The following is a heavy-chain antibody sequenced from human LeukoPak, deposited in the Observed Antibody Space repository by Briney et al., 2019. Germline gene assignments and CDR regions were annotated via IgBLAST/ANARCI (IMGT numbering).Heavy chain of an antibody. Sequence: SETLSLTCTVSGGSISTYFWNWIRQPPGKGLKWIGYIYYSGSTDYNPSLRSRVTISVDTSNNHFSLRLSSVTAADTAVYYCARGLYSSSGYTAFDIWGQGTMVTVSS. J-gene: IGHJ3*02. CDR1: GGSISTYF. D-gene: IGHD2-2*02. V-gene: IGHV4-59*01. CDR3: ARGLYSSSGYTAFDI. CDR2: IYYSGST.